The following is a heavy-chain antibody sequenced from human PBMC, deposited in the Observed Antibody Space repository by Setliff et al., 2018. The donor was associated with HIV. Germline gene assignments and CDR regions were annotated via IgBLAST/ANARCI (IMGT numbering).Heavy chain of an antibody. CDR3: ARDVYFTFSGEVIRHYLDV. V-gene: IGHV1-18*01. Sequence: GASVKVSCKASGYTFTSYGISWVRQAPGQGLEWMGWISAYNGNTNYAQKFQGRVTITADESTSTVHMELSSLTSEDTAVYYCARDVYFTFSGEVIRHYLDVWGKGTTVTVSS. J-gene: IGHJ6*03. D-gene: IGHD3-3*01. CDR1: GYTFTSYG. CDR2: ISAYNGNT.